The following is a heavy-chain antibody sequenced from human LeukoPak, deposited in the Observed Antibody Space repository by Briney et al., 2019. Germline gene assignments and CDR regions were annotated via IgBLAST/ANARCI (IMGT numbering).Heavy chain of an antibody. Sequence: PGGSLRLSCAASGFTFSSYSMNWVRQAPGKGLEWVSSISSSSSYIYYADSVKGRFTISRDNAKNSLYLQMNSLRAEDTAVYYCARDILYSSGWHRYLDAFDIWGQGTMVTVSS. CDR2: ISSSSSYI. D-gene: IGHD6-19*01. J-gene: IGHJ3*02. CDR1: GFTFSSYS. CDR3: ARDILYSSGWHRYLDAFDI. V-gene: IGHV3-21*01.